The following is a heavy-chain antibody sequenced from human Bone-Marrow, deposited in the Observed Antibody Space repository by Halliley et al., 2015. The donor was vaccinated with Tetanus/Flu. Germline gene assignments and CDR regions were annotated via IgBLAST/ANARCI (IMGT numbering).Heavy chain of an antibody. Sequence: TLSLTCNVSGGSLNGGTFYWTWIRQFPGKGLEWMGYIYHVESTSRNPSLKSQLTISLDPSKSQSSLKLTSMTAADTAVYYCARAHSTGRIIDYWGQGTLVTVSS. D-gene: IGHD3-22*01. CDR1: GGSLNGGTFY. V-gene: IGHV4-31*01. J-gene: IGHJ4*02. CDR3: ARAHSTGRIIDY. CDR2: IYHVEST.